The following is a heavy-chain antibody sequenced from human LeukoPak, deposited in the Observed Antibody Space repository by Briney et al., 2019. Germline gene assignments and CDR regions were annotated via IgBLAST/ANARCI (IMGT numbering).Heavy chain of an antibody. CDR2: ISSDGSNK. D-gene: IGHD6-19*01. CDR1: GFTFSSYA. J-gene: IGHJ4*02. CDR3: ARNPSASGWCDY. V-gene: IGHV3-30-3*01. Sequence: GGSLRLSCAASGFTFSSYAMHWVRQAPGKGLEWVAVISSDGSNKYYADSVKGRFTISRDNSKNTLYLQMNSLRAEDTAVYYCARNPSASGWCDYWGQGTLVTVSS.